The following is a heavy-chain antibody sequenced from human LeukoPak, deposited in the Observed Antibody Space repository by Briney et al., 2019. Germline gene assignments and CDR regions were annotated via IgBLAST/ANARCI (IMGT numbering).Heavy chain of an antibody. CDR2: IHYSGST. D-gene: IGHD4-17*01. CDR3: ARHFGDFHWFGP. J-gene: IGHJ5*02. CDR1: GGSISIYY. Sequence: SETLSLTCTVSGGSISIYYWSWIRQPPGKGLGWIGYIHYSGSTDYNPSLKSRVTISLDTSKSQISLKLSSVTAADTAVYYCARHFGDFHWFGPWGQGTLVTVSS. V-gene: IGHV4-59*08.